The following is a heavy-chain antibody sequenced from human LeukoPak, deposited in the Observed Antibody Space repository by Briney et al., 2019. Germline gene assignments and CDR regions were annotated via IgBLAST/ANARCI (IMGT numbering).Heavy chain of an antibody. D-gene: IGHD3-9*01. CDR3: ARGGPGGFDILTGYYWSYFDY. CDR2: INPNSGGT. CDR1: GYTSTGYY. J-gene: IGHJ4*02. V-gene: IGHV1-2*02. Sequence: ASVKVSCKASGYTSTGYYMHWVRQAPGQGLEWMGWINPNSGGTNYAQKFQGRVTMTRDTSISTAYMELSRPRSDDTAVYYCARGGPGGFDILTGYYWSYFDYWGQGTLVTVSS.